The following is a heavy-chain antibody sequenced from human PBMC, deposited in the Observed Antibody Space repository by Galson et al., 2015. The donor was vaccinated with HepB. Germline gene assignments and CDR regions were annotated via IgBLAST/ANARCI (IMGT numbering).Heavy chain of an antibody. V-gene: IGHV4-39*07. CDR2: IYYSGST. J-gene: IGHJ5*02. CDR3: ARAPGYSRLLGDWFDP. D-gene: IGHD6-13*01. CDR1: GGSISSSSYY. Sequence: SETLSLTCTVSGGSISSSSYYWGWIRQPPGKGLEWIGSIYYSGSTYYNPSLKSRVTISVDTSKNQFSLKLSSVTAADTAVYYCARAPGYSRLLGDWFDPWGQGTLVTVSS.